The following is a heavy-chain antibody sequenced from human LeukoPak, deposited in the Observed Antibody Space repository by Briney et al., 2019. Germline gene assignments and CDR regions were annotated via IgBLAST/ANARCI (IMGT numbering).Heavy chain of an antibody. CDR1: GGSISSSSYY. CDR3: ARDRYYYDSSGYSLIFDY. CDR2: IHTSGST. V-gene: IGHV4-39*07. Sequence: SETLSLTCTVSGGSISSSSYYWGWIRQPPGKGLEWIGRIHTSGSTNYSPSLKSRVTMSVDTSKNQFSLKLSSVTAADTAVYYCARDRYYYDSSGYSLIFDYWGQGTLVTVSS. J-gene: IGHJ4*02. D-gene: IGHD3-22*01.